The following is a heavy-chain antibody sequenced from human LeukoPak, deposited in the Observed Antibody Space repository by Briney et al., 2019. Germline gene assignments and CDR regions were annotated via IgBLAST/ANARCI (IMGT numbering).Heavy chain of an antibody. V-gene: IGHV4-61*02. Sequence: SETLSLTCTVSGGSISSGSYYWSWIRQPAGKGLEWIGRIYTSGSTNYNPSLKSRVTMSVDTSKNQFSLKLSSVTAADTAVYYCASQYYDFWSGYYLGYFDYWGQGTLVTVSS. CDR3: ASQYYDFWSGYYLGYFDY. CDR2: IYTSGST. D-gene: IGHD3-3*01. J-gene: IGHJ4*02. CDR1: GGSISSGSYY.